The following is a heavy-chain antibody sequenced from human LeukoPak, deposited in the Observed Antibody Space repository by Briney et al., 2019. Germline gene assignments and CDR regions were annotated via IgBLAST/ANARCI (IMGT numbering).Heavy chain of an antibody. CDR3: AREIGDPILVVPAATWFDP. V-gene: IGHV3-7*01. CDR1: GFTFSSYW. D-gene: IGHD2-2*01. J-gene: IGHJ5*02. CDR2: INQDGRGK. Sequence: PGGALRLSCAASGFTFSSYWMSSVRQAPGKGLEGVANINQDGRGKYYVDSVKGGFTIPRDNAKTSLYLQMNSLRAEDTAVYYCAREIGDPILVVPAATWFDPWGQGTLVTVSS.